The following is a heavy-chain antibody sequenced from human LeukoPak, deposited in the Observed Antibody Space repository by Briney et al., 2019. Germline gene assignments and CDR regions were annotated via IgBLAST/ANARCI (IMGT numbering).Heavy chain of an antibody. D-gene: IGHD1-1*01. Sequence: AGGSLRLSCAASGFTFSAYWMHWVRQVPGKGQVWVSRINNDGTATFFADSVKGRFTISRDNAKNTLYLQMDSLRAEDTAMYYCAREILEPGKTHEYWGQGTLVTVSS. J-gene: IGHJ4*02. CDR2: INNDGTAT. V-gene: IGHV3-74*01. CDR3: AREILEPGKTHEY. CDR1: GFTFSAYW.